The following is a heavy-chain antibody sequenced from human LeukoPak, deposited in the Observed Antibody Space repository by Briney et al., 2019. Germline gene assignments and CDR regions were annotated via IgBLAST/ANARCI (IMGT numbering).Heavy chain of an antibody. D-gene: IGHD1-7*01. J-gene: IGHJ4*02. CDR3: ARIRQRGTKYYFDY. CDR1: GFTFSSYG. Sequence: GGSLRLSCAASGFTFSSYGMHWVRQAPGKGLEWVANVKQDGSEKYYVDSVKGRFTISRDNAKNSLYLQMSSPRAEDTAVYYCARIRQRGTKYYFDYWGQGTLVTVSS. CDR2: VKQDGSEK. V-gene: IGHV3-7*01.